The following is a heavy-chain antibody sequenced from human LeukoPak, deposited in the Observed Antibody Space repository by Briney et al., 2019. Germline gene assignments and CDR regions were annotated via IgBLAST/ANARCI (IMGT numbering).Heavy chain of an antibody. D-gene: IGHD5-24*01. Sequence: GGSLRLSCAVSGFPLSSYDMSWVRQAPGKGLEWVSVVSKSGSTTHYTDSVKGRFTISRDNSKSTVYLQMNSLRPEDTAVYYCARPSPPGDGYNPCDYWGPGALVIVSS. CDR3: ARPSPPGDGYNPCDY. CDR2: VSKSGSTT. V-gene: IGHV3-23*01. J-gene: IGHJ4*02. CDR1: GFPLSSYD.